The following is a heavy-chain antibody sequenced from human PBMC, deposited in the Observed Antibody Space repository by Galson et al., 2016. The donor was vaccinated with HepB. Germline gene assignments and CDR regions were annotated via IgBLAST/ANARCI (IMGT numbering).Heavy chain of an antibody. CDR1: GFSFSNYW. Sequence: SLRLSCAASGFSFSNYWMHWVRQAPGEGPVWVSRINSDGSSTTYADSVKGRFTISRDNAKNTLYLQMNSLRAEDTALYYCTRVHREGIAAAGLQIWGQGTLVTVSS. D-gene: IGHD6-13*01. CDR2: INSDGSST. V-gene: IGHV3-74*01. CDR3: TRVHREGIAAAGLQI. J-gene: IGHJ4*02.